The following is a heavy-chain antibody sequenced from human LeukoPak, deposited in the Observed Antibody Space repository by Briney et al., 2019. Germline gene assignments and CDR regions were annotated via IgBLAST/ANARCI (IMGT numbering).Heavy chain of an antibody. CDR1: GYTFTDYN. CDR3: ARERMYNWNVGLYYMDV. D-gene: IGHD1-1*01. V-gene: IGHV1-2*02. Sequence: ASVKVSCKTSGYTFTDYNIHWVRQAPGQGLEWMGWINPNSGGTNYAQKFQGRVTMTRDTSISTAYMELSRLRSDDTAVYYCARERMYNWNVGLYYMDVWGKGTTVTVSS. J-gene: IGHJ6*03. CDR2: INPNSGGT.